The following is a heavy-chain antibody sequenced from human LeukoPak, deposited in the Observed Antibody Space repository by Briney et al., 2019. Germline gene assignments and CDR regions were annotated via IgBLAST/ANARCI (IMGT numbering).Heavy chain of an antibody. D-gene: IGHD4-23*01. CDR2: IYYSGST. V-gene: IGHV4-59*12. J-gene: IGHJ4*02. CDR3: TRDYGGTYDY. Sequence: PSETLSLTCTVSGGSISSYYWSWIRQPPGKGLEWIGYIYYSGSTNYNPSLKSRVTISVDTSKNHFSLKLSSVTAADTAVYYCTRDYGGTYDYWGQGTLVTVSS. CDR1: GGSISSYY.